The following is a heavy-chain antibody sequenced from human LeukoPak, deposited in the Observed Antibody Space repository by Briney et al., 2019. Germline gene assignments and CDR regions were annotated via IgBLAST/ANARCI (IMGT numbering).Heavy chain of an antibody. D-gene: IGHD5-24*01. V-gene: IGHV4-34*01. Sequence: SGTLSLTCAVYGGSFSGYYWSWIRQPPGKGLEWIGEINHSGSTNYNPSLKSRVTISVDTSKNQFSLKLSSVTAADTAVYYCARSRDGYNYYFDYWGQGTLVTVSS. CDR2: INHSGST. CDR1: GGSFSGYY. CDR3: ARSRDGYNYYFDY. J-gene: IGHJ4*02.